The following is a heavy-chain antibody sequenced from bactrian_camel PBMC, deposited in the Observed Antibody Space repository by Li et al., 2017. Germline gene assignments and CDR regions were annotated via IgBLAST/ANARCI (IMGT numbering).Heavy chain of an antibody. CDR2: ISMDGSST. CDR1: GFDFSRYY. J-gene: IGHJ4*01. V-gene: IGHV3-2*01. Sequence: HVQLVESGGGLVQPGGSLRLSCAASGFDFSRYYMSWVRQAPGKGLEWVSSISMDGSSTEYADSLKGRFTISRDNAKNTLYLQLNSLKIEDTAMYYCASYGDKWDYKYWGQGTQVTVS. CDR3: ASYGDKWDYKY. D-gene: IGHD6*01.